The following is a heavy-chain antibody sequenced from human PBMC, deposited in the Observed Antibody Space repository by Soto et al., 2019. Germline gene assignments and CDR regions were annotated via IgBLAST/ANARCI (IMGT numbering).Heavy chain of an antibody. V-gene: IGHV3-23*01. CDR1: GFTFSSYA. Sequence: GGSLRLSCAASGFTFSSYAMSWVRQAPGKGLEWVSAISGSGGSTYYADSVKGRFTISRDNSKKTLYLQMNSLRAEDTAVYYCAKQNFWERIVTDWGQGTLVTVSS. J-gene: IGHJ4*02. D-gene: IGHD3-16*01. CDR2: ISGSGGST. CDR3: AKQNFWERIVTD.